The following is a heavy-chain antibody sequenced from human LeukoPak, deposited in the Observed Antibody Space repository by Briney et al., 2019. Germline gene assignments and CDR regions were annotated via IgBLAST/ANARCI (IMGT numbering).Heavy chain of an antibody. CDR3: ARNLIVRGLPAPDYCYFDY. CDR1: GYTFTSYG. D-gene: IGHD2/OR15-2a*01. V-gene: IGHV1-18*04. Sequence: GASVKVSCKASGYTFTSYGISWVRQAPGQGLERMGWISAYNGNTNYAQKLQGRVTMTTDTSTSTAYMEMRSLRSDDTAVYYCARNLIVRGLPAPDYCYFDYWGQGTLVTVSS. J-gene: IGHJ4*02. CDR2: ISAYNGNT.